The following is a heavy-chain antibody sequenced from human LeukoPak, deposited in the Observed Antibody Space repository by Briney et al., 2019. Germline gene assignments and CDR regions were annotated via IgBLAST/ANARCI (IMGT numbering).Heavy chain of an antibody. D-gene: IGHD3-16*01. V-gene: IGHV3-23*01. CDR1: GLSFSSYA. CDR3: AKDCYTFGGVTAPCY. J-gene: IGHJ4*02. CDR2: ISESGDST. Sequence: PGGSLRLSCATSGLSFSSYAMSWIRQAPGKGLEWVSGISESGDSTYYADSVKGRFTISRDNSKNTHYLQMNSLRADDTAVYFCAKDCYTFGGVTAPCYWGQGTLVTVSS.